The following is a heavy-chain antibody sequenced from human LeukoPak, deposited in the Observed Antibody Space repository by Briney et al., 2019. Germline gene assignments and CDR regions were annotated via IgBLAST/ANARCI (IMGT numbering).Heavy chain of an antibody. CDR3: ARGGIQVSGIDEFDY. J-gene: IGHJ4*02. V-gene: IGHV3-13*01. CDR1: GFTFIDYD. D-gene: IGHD6-19*01. CDR2: IGIRGDT. Sequence: GGSLRLSCAAYGFTFIDYDMHWVRQAIGKGLEWVSAIGIRGDTHYSGSVKGRFTISRENAESSLYLQMNSLRAEDTAVYYCARGGIQVSGIDEFDYWGQGTLVTVSS.